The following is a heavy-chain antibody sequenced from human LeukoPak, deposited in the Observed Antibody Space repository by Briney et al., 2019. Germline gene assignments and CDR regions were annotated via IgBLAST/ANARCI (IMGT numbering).Heavy chain of an antibody. V-gene: IGHV3-23*01. CDR2: ISSGGGVT. J-gene: IGHJ4*02. Sequence: PGGSLRLSCAASGFIFSAFGMTWVRQAPGKGLEWVSAISSGGGVTYYADSVKGRFTISRDNSENTLFLQMDRLRAEDTAVYFCASSMGFWNAEFTSITYWGQGTLVTVSS. CDR3: ASSMGFWNAEFTSITY. CDR1: GFIFSAFG. D-gene: IGHD3-3*01.